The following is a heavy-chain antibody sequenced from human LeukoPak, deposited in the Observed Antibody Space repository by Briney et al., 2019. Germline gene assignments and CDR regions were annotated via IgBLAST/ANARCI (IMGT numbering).Heavy chain of an antibody. Sequence: SETLSLTCTVSGGSISSGGYYWSWIRQHPGKGLERIGYIYYSGSTYYNPSLKSRVTISVDTSKNQFSLKLSSVTAADTAVYYCARDRCSSTSCRNWFDPWGQGTLVTVSS. CDR1: GGSISSGGYY. V-gene: IGHV4-31*03. D-gene: IGHD2-2*01. J-gene: IGHJ5*02. CDR2: IYYSGST. CDR3: ARDRCSSTSCRNWFDP.